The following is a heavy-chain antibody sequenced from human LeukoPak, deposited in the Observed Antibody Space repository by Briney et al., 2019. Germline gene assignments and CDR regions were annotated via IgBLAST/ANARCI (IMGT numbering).Heavy chain of an antibody. CDR3: AKEHYIWGSYRYTGSDY. J-gene: IGHJ4*02. D-gene: IGHD3-16*02. CDR2: ISGSGGST. Sequence: GGSLRLSCAASGFTFSSYAMSWVRQAPGKGLEWVSAISGSGGSTYYADSVKGRFTISRDNSKDTLYLQMNSLRAEDTAVYYCAKEHYIWGSYRYTGSDYWGQGTLVTVSS. CDR1: GFTFSSYA. V-gene: IGHV3-23*01.